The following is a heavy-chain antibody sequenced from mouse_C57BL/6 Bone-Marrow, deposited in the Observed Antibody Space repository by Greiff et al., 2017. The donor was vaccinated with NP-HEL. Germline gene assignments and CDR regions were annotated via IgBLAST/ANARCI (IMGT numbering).Heavy chain of an antibody. V-gene: IGHV1-59*01. D-gene: IGHD1-1*01. CDR1: GYTFTSYW. CDR2: IDPSDSYT. CDR3: AHEYYGSSYFDY. Sequence: QVQLQQPGAELVRPGTSVKLSCKASGYTFTSYWMHWVKQRPGQGLEWIGVIDPSDSYTNYNQKFKGKATLTVDTSSSTAYMQLSSLTSEDSAVYYCAHEYYGSSYFDYWGQGTTLTVSS. J-gene: IGHJ2*01.